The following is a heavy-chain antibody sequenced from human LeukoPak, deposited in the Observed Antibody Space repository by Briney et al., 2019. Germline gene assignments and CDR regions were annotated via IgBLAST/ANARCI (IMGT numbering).Heavy chain of an antibody. J-gene: IGHJ4*02. CDR1: GGSISRYY. V-gene: IGHV4-59*01. CDR3: ARGGYYLRY. CDR2: IYYSGST. D-gene: IGHD3-22*01. Sequence: SETLSLTCTASGGSISRYYWSWIRQPPGKGLEWIGYIYYSGSTNYNPSLKSRVTISVDTSKNQFSLKLSSVTAADTAVYYCARGGYYLRYWGQGTLVTVSS.